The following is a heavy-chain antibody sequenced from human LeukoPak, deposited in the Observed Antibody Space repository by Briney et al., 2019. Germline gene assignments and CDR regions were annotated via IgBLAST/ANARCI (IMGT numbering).Heavy chain of an antibody. CDR3: AELGITMIGGV. Sequence: GGSLRLSCAASGFTFRSYGMTWVRQAPGKGLEWVSRISGSGDTTGYADSVKGWFTISRDNAKNSLYLQMNSLRAEDTAVYYCAELGITMIGGVWGKGTTVTISS. CDR1: GFTFRSYG. D-gene: IGHD3-10*02. CDR2: ISGSGDTT. V-gene: IGHV3-23*01. J-gene: IGHJ6*04.